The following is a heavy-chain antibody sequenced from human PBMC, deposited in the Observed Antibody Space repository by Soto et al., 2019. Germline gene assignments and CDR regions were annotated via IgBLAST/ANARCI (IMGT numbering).Heavy chain of an antibody. CDR3: AREVVGGNWNWFDP. Sequence: QVQLQESGPGLVKPSQTLSLTCTVSGGSISSGDYYWSWIRQPPGKGLEWIGYIYYSGSTYYNPSLKRRVTIPVDTSKNQFSLTLRSVTAADTAVYYCAREVVGGNWNWFDPWGQGTLVTVSS. J-gene: IGHJ5*02. D-gene: IGHD2-15*01. CDR2: IYYSGST. V-gene: IGHV4-30-4*01. CDR1: GGSISSGDYY.